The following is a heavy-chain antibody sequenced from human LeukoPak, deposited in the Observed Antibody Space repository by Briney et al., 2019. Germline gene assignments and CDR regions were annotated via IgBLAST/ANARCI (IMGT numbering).Heavy chain of an antibody. J-gene: IGHJ4*02. V-gene: IGHV3-49*04. CDR3: TRVRIAAAGLGDY. CDR2: IRSKAYGGTT. CDR1: GFTFGDYA. Sequence: PGRSLRLSCTASGFTFGDYAMSWVRQAPGKGLEWVGFIRSKAYGGTTEYAASVKGRFTISRDDSKSIAYLQMNCLKTEDTAVYYCTRVRIAAAGLGDYWGQGTLVTVSS. D-gene: IGHD6-13*01.